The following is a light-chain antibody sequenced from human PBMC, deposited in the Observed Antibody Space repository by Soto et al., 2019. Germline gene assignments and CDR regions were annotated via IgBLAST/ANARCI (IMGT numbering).Light chain of an antibody. CDR2: DVS. J-gene: IGLJ1*01. Sequence: QSALTQPRSVSGSPGQSVTISCTGTSSDVGGYNYVSWYQHHPGKAPKIMIYDVSKRPSGVYDRFACSKSGNTASLTISGLQAEDEADYDCWSYAGSYTHVFGTGTKLTV. V-gene: IGLV2-11*01. CDR1: SSDVGGYNY. CDR3: WSYAGSYTHV.